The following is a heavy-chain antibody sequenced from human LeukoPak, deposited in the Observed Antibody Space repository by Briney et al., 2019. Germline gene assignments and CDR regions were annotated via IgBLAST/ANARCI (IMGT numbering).Heavy chain of an antibody. CDR3: ARGAAVAGMRFDP. Sequence: SVKVSCKGSGGTFSSYAISWVRQAPGQGLEWMGGIIPIFGTANYAQKFQGRVTITADKSTSTAYMELSSLRSEDTAVYYCARGAAVAGMRFDPWGQGTLVTVSS. V-gene: IGHV1-69*06. CDR2: IIPIFGTA. CDR1: GGTFSSYA. J-gene: IGHJ5*02. D-gene: IGHD6-19*01.